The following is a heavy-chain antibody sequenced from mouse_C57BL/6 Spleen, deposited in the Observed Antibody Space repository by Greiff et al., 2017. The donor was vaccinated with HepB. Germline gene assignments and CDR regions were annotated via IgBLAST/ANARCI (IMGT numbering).Heavy chain of an antibody. J-gene: IGHJ1*03. CDR1: GYTFTSYW. Sequence: QVQLQQPGAELVKPGASVKMSCKASGYTFTSYWITWVKQRPGQGLEWIGDIYPGSGSTNYNEKFKSKATLTVDTSSSTAYMQLSSLTSEDSAVYYCARRFITTVVATFYWYFDVWGTGTTVTVSS. V-gene: IGHV1-55*01. CDR3: ARRFITTVVATFYWYFDV. D-gene: IGHD1-1*01. CDR2: IYPGSGST.